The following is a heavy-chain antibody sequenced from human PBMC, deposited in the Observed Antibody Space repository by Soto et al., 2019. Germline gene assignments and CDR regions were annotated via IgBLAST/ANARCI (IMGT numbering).Heavy chain of an antibody. CDR2: RYSDGSNK. J-gene: IGHJ6*02. CDR3: ARVTSYSSGWRTTRDYYYYGMDV. D-gene: IGHD6-19*01. V-gene: IGHV3-66*01. Sequence: GGSLRLSCAGSGFTVSISYMTWVRQVPGKGLEWVSIRYSDGSNKYYADSVKGRFTISRDNSKNTLYLQMNSLRAEDTAVYYCARVTSYSSGWRTTRDYYYYGMDVWGQGTTVTVSS. CDR1: GFTVSISY.